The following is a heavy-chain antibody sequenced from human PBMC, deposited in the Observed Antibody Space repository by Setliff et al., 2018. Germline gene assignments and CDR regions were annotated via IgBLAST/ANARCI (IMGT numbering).Heavy chain of an antibody. CDR2: VYTTLST. Sequence: SETLSLTCSVSGASISNYYWSWIRQSPGEGLEWIGYVYTTLSTNYNPSLKSRVTMSVDTSKNQFSLRLSSVTAADTAVYYCARDHAPVPTARQVYYSLDVWGKGTTVTVSS. CDR1: GASISNYY. V-gene: IGHV4-4*08. D-gene: IGHD2-2*01. CDR3: ARDHAPVPTARQVYYSLDV. J-gene: IGHJ6*03.